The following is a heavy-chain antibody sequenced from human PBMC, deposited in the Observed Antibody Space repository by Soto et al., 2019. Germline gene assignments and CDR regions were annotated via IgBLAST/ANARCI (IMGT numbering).Heavy chain of an antibody. Sequence: ASVKVSCKASGYTFTRYTMNWVRQAPGQRLEWMGWINRDNGNTKSSQKFQDRVIITRDTSASTAYMDLSSLRSEDTAVYYCAKRPDTAIQWGFDYWGQGPLVTVSS. CDR1: GYTFTRYT. V-gene: IGHV1-3*01. J-gene: IGHJ4*02. CDR3: AKRPDTAIQWGFDY. CDR2: INRDNGNT. D-gene: IGHD5-18*01.